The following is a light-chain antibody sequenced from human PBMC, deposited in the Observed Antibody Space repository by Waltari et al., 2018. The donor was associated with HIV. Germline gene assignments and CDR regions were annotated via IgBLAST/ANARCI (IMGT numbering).Light chain of an antibody. Sequence: QSVLTPPPSVSASPDQKVTTPCSGRSSTIGNNYVSWSQQLPATAPKLLIYDNNKRPSGIPDGFSGSKSGTSATLGITGLQTGDEADYYCGTWDSSLSAYVVFGGGTKLTVI. CDR1: SSTIGNNY. V-gene: IGLV1-51*01. J-gene: IGLJ2*01. CDR2: DNN. CDR3: GTWDSSLSAYVV.